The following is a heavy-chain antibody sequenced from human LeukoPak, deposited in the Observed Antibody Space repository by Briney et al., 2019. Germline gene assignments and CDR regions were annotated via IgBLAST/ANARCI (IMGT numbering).Heavy chain of an antibody. CDR3: ARDGSGNYVYNWFDP. CDR1: GFTFSSYW. D-gene: IGHD3-10*01. CDR2: INTDGSST. J-gene: IGHJ5*02. Sequence: GESLRLSCAASGFTFSSYWMHWVRQAPGKGLVWVSRINTDGSSTTYADSVKGRFTISRDNAENTLYLQMTSLRAEDTAVYYCARDGSGNYVYNWFDPWGQGTLVTVSS. V-gene: IGHV3-74*01.